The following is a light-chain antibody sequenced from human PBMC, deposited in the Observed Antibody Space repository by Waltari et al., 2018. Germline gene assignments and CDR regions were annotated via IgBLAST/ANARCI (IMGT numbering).Light chain of an antibody. CDR3: QHHFRLPAT. J-gene: IGKJ1*01. CDR1: RNIGHY. V-gene: IGKV3-20*01. Sequence: IVLRQFPAPRSLSPGGRATLPGRASRNIGHYLAWYQQKPGQAPRLLIYASSTRAAGIPDRFSGSGSGADFSLTITRLEPDDFAVYYCQHHFRLPATFGQGTKV. CDR2: ASS.